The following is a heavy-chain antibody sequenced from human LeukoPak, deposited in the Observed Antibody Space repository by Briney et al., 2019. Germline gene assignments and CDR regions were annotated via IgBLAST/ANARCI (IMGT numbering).Heavy chain of an antibody. CDR3: ARHVRGYCSSTSCYTGDYYYYYYMDV. CDR2: IYPGDSDT. Sequence: GESLKISCKGSGYSFTSYWIGWVRQMPGKGLEWMGIIYPGDSDTRYSPSFQGQVTISANKSISTAYLQWSSLKASDTAMYYCARHVRGYCSSTSCYTGDYYYYYYMDVWAKGPRSPSP. J-gene: IGHJ6*03. D-gene: IGHD2-2*02. V-gene: IGHV5-51*01. CDR1: GYSFTSYW.